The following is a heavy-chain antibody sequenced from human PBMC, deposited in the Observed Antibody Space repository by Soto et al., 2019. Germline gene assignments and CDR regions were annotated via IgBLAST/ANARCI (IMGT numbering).Heavy chain of an antibody. CDR1: GFTFSSFE. CDR3: ATSDSAWDYYGMDV. D-gene: IGHD6-19*01. CDR2: ISSSGSTK. Sequence: GGSLRLSCAASGFTFSSFEMNWVRQAPDKGLEWASYISSSGSTKYYADSVKGRFAISRDNAKNSLWLQMSSLRAEDTAVYYCATSDSAWDYYGMDVWGQGTTVTVSS. J-gene: IGHJ6*02. V-gene: IGHV3-48*03.